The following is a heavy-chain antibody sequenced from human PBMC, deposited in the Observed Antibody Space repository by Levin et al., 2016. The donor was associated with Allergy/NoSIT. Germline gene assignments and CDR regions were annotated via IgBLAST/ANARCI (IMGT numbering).Heavy chain of an antibody. J-gene: IGHJ4*02. CDR1: GFTFSSYG. V-gene: IGHV3-30-3*01. D-gene: IGHD3-10*01. CDR3: ARDRPTGGTMVRGVKMSSVKH. Sequence: GGSLRLSCAASGFTFSSYGMHWVRQTPGKGLEWLAVILFDGSKKDYADSVKGRFTISRDNSKNTLYLQMNSLRTEDTAVYYCARDRPTGGTMVRGVKMSSVKHWGQGTLVTVSS. CDR2: ILFDGSKK.